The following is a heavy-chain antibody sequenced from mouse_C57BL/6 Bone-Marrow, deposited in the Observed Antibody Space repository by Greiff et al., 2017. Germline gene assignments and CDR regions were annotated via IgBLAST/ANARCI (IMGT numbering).Heavy chain of an antibody. D-gene: IGHD2-4*01. V-gene: IGHV5-2*01. CDR1: EYEFPSHD. CDR3: ARQMGLRRRGYAMDY. CDR2: INSDGGST. J-gene: IGHJ4*01. Sequence: EVKLMESGGGLVQPGESLKLSCESNEYEFPSHDMSWVRTTPEKRLELVAAINSDGGSTYYPDTMERRFIISRDNTKKTRYLQMSSLRSEDTALYYCARQMGLRRRGYAMDYWGQGTSVTVSS.